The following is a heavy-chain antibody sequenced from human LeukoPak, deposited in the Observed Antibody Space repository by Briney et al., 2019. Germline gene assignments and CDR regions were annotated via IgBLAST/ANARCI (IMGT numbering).Heavy chain of an antibody. CDR1: GGSISSGGYY. Sequence: SQTLSLTCTVSGGSISSGGYYWSWIRQHPGKGLEWIGYIYYSGSTYCNPSLKSRVTISVDTSKNQFSLKLSSVTAADTAVYYCARGDQQEDYFDYWGQGTLVTVSS. V-gene: IGHV4-31*03. CDR2: IYYSGST. J-gene: IGHJ4*02. CDR3: ARGDQQEDYFDY.